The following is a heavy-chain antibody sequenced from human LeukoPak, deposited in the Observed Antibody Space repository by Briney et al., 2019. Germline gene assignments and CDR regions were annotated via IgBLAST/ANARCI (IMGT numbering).Heavy chain of an antibody. V-gene: IGHV3-9*03. CDR2: ISWNSGSI. D-gene: IGHD3-3*01. CDR3: AKEGATYYDFWSGHQAFDI. J-gene: IGHJ3*02. Sequence: PGRSLRLSCAASGFTFDDYAMHWVRQALGKGLEWVSGISWNSGSIGYADSVKGRFTISRDNAKNSLYLQMNSLRAEDMALYYCAKEGATYYDFWSGHQAFDIWGQGTMVTVSS. CDR1: GFTFDDYA.